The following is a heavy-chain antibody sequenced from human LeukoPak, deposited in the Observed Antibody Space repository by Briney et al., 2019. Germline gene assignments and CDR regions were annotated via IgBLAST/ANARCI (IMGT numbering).Heavy chain of an antibody. CDR3: AANKMDY. J-gene: IGHJ4*02. Sequence: PGRSLRLSCAASGFTFSSYGMHWVRQAPGKGLEWVAVISYDGSNKYYADSVKGRFTISRDNSKNTLYLQMNSPRAEDTAVYYCAANKMDYWGQGTLVTVSS. CDR2: ISYDGSNK. V-gene: IGHV3-30*03. CDR1: GFTFSSYG.